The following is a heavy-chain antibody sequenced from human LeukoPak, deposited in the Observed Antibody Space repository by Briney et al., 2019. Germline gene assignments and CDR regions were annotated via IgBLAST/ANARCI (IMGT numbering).Heavy chain of an antibody. J-gene: IGHJ6*02. CDR2: INHSGST. CDR1: GGSFSGYY. V-gene: IGHV4-34*01. CDR3: ARGKALAAAGGGGYYYYYGMDV. Sequence: PSETLSLTCAVYGGSFSGYYWSWIRQPPGKGLEWIGEINHSGSTNYNPSLKSRVTISVDTSKNQFSLKLSSVTAADTAVYYCARGKALAAAGGGGYYYYYGMDVWGQGTTVTVSS. D-gene: IGHD6-13*01.